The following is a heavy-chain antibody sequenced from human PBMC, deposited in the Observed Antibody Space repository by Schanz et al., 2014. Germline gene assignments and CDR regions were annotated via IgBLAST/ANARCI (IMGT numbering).Heavy chain of an antibody. D-gene: IGHD3-10*01. V-gene: IGHV3-48*01. CDR1: GFSFTTYA. CDR2: VSRSTPDI. CDR3: AKQHIVRGVIYLNWFDS. J-gene: IGHJ5*01. Sequence: EVQLVESGGGLIQPGGSLRLSCASSGFSFTTYAVSWVRQAPGKGLEWVSYVSRSTPDIYYADSVKGRFTMSRDNAKNSVFLQMNSLRAEDTAVYYCAKQHIVRGVIYLNWFDSWGQGTLVTVSS.